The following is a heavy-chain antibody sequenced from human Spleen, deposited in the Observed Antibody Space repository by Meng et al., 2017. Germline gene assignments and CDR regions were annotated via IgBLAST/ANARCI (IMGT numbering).Heavy chain of an antibody. V-gene: IGHV3-11*04. CDR3: ARSPIDKYDLSALPLDY. Sequence: GESLKISCAASGFTFSDYYMSWIRQAPGKGLEWVSYISSSGSTINYADSVKGRFTISRDNSKNTVFLQINSLRVEDTAVYYCARSPIDKYDLSALPLDYWGQGTLVTVSS. D-gene: IGHD3-16*01. CDR2: ISSSGSTI. CDR1: GFTFSDYY. J-gene: IGHJ4*02.